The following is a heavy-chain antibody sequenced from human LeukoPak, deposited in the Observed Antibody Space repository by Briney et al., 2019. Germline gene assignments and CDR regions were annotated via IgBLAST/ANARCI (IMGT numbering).Heavy chain of an antibody. D-gene: IGHD5-24*01. V-gene: IGHV4-59*01. J-gene: IGHJ4*02. CDR1: GGSISSYY. CDR3: ARMEGRRGRWLQFSFDY. CDR2: IYYSGST. Sequence: KTSETLSLTCTVSGGSISSYYWSWIRQPPGKGLEWLGYIYYSGSTNYNPSLKSRVTISVDTSKNQFSLKLSSVTAADTAVYYCARMEGRRGRWLQFSFDYWGQGTLVTVSS.